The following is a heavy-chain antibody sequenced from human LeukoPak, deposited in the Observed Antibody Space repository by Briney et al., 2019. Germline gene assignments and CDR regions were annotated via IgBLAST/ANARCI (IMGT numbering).Heavy chain of an antibody. CDR2: IYYSGST. J-gene: IGHJ5*02. Sequence: SETLSLTCTVSGGSISSSSYYWGWIRQPPGKGLEWIGSIYYSGSTYYNPSLKSRVTISVDTSKNQFSLKLSSVTAADTAVYYCAVGATNTWFDPWGQGTLVTVSS. D-gene: IGHD1-26*01. CDR3: AVGATNTWFDP. CDR1: GGSISSSSYY. V-gene: IGHV4-39*07.